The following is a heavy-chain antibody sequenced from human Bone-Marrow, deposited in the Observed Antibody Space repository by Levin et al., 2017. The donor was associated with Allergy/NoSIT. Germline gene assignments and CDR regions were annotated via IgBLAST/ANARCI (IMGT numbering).Heavy chain of an antibody. CDR2: VYYSGST. J-gene: IGHJ5*02. CDR1: GASITTTDYY. V-gene: IGHV4-39*07. Sequence: SETLSLTCIVSGASITTTDYYWSWFRQPPGKGLEWIGIVYYSGSTDSNPSLKNRVTLSKETSQNQFSLKLRSVTAADTGVYYCSIGNPQQPLDGYWFTPRGRGTLVTVSS. CDR3: SIGNPQQPLDGYWFTP. D-gene: IGHD1/OR15-1a*01.